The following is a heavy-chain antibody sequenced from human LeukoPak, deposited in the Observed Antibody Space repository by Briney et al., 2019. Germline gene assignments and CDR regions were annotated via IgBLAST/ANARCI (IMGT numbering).Heavy chain of an antibody. V-gene: IGHV1-3*01. CDR1: GYTFTSYA. CDR3: ARGHTVGYGSYGMDV. J-gene: IGHJ6*02. D-gene: IGHD5-18*01. CDR2: INAGNGNT. Sequence: ASVKVSCKASGYTFTSYAMHWVRQAPGQRLKWMGWINAGNGNTKYSQKFQGRVTITRDTSASTAYMELSSLRSEDTAVYYCARGHTVGYGSYGMDVWGQGTTVTVSS.